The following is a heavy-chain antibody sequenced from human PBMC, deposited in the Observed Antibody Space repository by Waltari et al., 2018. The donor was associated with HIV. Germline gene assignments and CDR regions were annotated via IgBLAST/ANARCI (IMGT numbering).Heavy chain of an antibody. V-gene: IGHV4-38-2*01. CDR3: ARVYGYSGSYPGAPDDY. J-gene: IGHJ4*02. CDR2: IYHSGST. CDR1: GYSISSGYY. D-gene: IGHD1-26*01. Sequence: QVQLQESGPGLVKPSETLSLTCAVSGYSISSGYYWAWFRLPPGKGLEWMGSIYHSGSTYYNPSLKSRVTISVDTSKNQFSLKLSSVTAADTAVYYCARVYGYSGSYPGAPDDYWGQGTLVTVSS.